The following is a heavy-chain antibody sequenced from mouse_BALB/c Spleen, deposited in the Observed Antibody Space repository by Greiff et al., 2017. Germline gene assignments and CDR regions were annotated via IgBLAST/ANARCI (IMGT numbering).Heavy chain of an antibody. J-gene: IGHJ3*01. CDR3: ARGWDSFAY. V-gene: IGHV3-2*02. CDR2: ISYSGST. CDR1: GYSITSDYA. D-gene: IGHD2-3*01. Sequence: VQLKESGPGLVKPSQSLSLTCTFTGYSITSDYAWNWIRQFPGNKLEWMGYISYSGSTSYNPSLKSRISITRDTSKNQFFLQLNSVTTEDTATYYCARGWDSFAYWGQGTLVTVSA.